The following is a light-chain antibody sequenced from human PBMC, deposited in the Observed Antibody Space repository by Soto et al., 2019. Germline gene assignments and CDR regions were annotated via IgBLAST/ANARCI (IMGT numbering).Light chain of an antibody. CDR2: DAA. Sequence: EIVLTQSPATLSLSPGERATLSCRATQSITTSLAWYQQKPGQPPRLLIYDAANRATGIPARFSGSGSGTDDTLIISSLEPEDVSVYYCQQRSIWPRLTFGGGTKVELK. CDR3: QQRSIWPRLT. V-gene: IGKV3-11*01. J-gene: IGKJ4*01. CDR1: QSITTS.